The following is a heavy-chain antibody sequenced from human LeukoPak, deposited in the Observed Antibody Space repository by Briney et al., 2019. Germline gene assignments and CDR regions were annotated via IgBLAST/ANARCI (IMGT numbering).Heavy chain of an antibody. CDR2: IYHSGST. J-gene: IGHJ4*02. D-gene: IGHD3-10*01. CDR1: GGSINSGGYY. Sequence: PSETLSLTCTVSGGSINSGGYYWSWIRQHPGKGLEWIGEIYHSGSTNYNPSLKSRVTISVDKSKNQFSLKLSSVTAADTAVYYCARGSGTEAAFDYWGQGTLVTVSS. CDR3: ARGSGTEAAFDY. V-gene: IGHV4-39*07.